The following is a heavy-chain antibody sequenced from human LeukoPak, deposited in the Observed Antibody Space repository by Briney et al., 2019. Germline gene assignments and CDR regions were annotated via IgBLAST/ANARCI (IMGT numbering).Heavy chain of an antibody. Sequence: PGGSLRLSCAASGFTFSNYGMNWVRQAPGKGLEWVSGITSSGITYYADSVKGRFTVSRDNSKNTLYLQMHSLRAEDTAVYYCAKESLRVVPSATFDYWGQGTLVTVSS. J-gene: IGHJ4*02. CDR1: GFTFSNYG. CDR2: ITSSGIT. CDR3: AKESLRVVPSATFDY. V-gene: IGHV3-23*01. D-gene: IGHD2-2*01.